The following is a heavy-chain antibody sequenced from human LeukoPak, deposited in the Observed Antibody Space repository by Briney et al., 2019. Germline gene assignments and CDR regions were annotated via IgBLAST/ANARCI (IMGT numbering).Heavy chain of an antibody. D-gene: IGHD2-2*01. CDR2: INHSGST. V-gene: IGHV4-34*01. CDR3: ARHRLVVPAAYYYYYMDV. Sequence: PSETLSLTCAVYGGSFSGYYWSWIRQPPGKGLEWIGEINHSGSTNYNPSLKSRVTISVDTSKNQFSLKLSSVTAADTAVYYCARHRLVVPAAYYYYYMDVWGKGTTVTVSS. CDR1: GGSFSGYY. J-gene: IGHJ6*03.